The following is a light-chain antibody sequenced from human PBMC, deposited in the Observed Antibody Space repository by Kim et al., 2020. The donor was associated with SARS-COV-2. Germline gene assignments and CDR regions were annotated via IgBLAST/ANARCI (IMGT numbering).Light chain of an antibody. Sequence: APGESATLSCRASQSVTRSYLAWYQQKPGQAPRLLMYGASYRATGIPDRFSGSGSGTDFTLIISRLEPEDFAVYYCQQYSGSPGTFGQGTKVDIK. CDR1: QSVTRSY. CDR3: QQYSGSPGT. V-gene: IGKV3-20*01. J-gene: IGKJ1*01. CDR2: GAS.